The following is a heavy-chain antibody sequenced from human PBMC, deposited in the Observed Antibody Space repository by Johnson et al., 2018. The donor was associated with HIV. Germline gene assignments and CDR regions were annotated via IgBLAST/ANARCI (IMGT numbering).Heavy chain of an antibody. D-gene: IGHD5-18*01. V-gene: IGHV3-30-3*01. CDR3: ARDRKSVNSYGLNHDAFDI. Sequence: QVQLVESGGGVVQPGKSLRLSCAASHFTFGAYAIHWVRLAPGKGLEWVAVASYDGSNKYYADSVKGRFTFVRDNAKNSVYLQMTSRRVEDTAVYYCARDRKSVNSYGLNHDAFDIWGQGTMVTVSS. CDR1: HFTFGAYA. J-gene: IGHJ3*02. CDR2: ASYDGSNK.